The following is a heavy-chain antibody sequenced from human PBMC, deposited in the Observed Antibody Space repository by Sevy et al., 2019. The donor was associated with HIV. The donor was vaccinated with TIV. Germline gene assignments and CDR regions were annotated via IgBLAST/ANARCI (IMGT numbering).Heavy chain of an antibody. CDR3: AKEGRIAAAGRGYYFDY. V-gene: IGHV3-9*01. J-gene: IGHJ4*02. CDR2: ISWNRGSI. CDR1: GFTFDDYA. Sequence: GGSLRLSCAASGFTFDDYAMHWVRQAPGKALEWVSGISWNRGSIGYADSVKGRFTISRDNAKNSLYLQMNSLRPDDTAFYYCAKEGRIAAAGRGYYFDYWGQGTLVTVSS. D-gene: IGHD6-13*01.